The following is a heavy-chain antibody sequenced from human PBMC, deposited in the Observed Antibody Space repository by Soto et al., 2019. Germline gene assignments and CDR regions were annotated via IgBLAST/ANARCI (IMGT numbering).Heavy chain of an antibody. CDR2: ISYDGSNK. J-gene: IGHJ4*02. CDR3: ARDSYGSGSYYTPNYFDY. CDR1: GFTFSSYA. V-gene: IGHV3-30-3*01. D-gene: IGHD3-10*01. Sequence: GGSLRLSCAASGFTFSSYAMHWVRQAPGKGLEWVAVISYDGSNKYYADSVKGRFTISRDNSKNTLYLQMNSLRAEDTAVYYCARDSYGSGSYYTPNYFDYWGQGTLVTVSS.